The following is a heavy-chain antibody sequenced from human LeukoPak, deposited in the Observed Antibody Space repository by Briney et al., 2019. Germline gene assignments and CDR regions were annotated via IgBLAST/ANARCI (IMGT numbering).Heavy chain of an antibody. CDR2: IYWDDEK. J-gene: IGHJ4*02. Sequence: SGPTLVKPTQTLTLTCTLSGLSLTTGGMNVAWIRQPPGQALEWLAVIYWDDEKRYRPSVKRRLTITQDISRNQVVLTMANMDPVDTATYHCAHRASEDLEYWGPGTLVTVSS. V-gene: IGHV2-5*02. CDR3: AHRASEDLEY. CDR1: GLSLTTGGMN.